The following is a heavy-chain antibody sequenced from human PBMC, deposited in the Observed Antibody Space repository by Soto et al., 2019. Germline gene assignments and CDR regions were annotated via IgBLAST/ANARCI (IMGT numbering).Heavy chain of an antibody. CDR1: GGSISSGGYY. D-gene: IGHD6-13*01. Sequence: SETLSLTCTVSGGSISSGGYYWSWIRQHPGKGLEWIGYIYYSGSTYYNPSLKSRVTISVDTSKNQFSLKLSSVTAADTAVYYCARSTGIAAAGPFDYWGQGTLVTVSS. J-gene: IGHJ4*02. V-gene: IGHV4-31*03. CDR2: IYYSGST. CDR3: ARSTGIAAAGPFDY.